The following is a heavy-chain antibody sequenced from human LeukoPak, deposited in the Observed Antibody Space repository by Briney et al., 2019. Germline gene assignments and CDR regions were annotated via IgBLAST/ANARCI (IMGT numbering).Heavy chain of an antibody. CDR2: IYHSGST. CDR1: GYSISSGYY. CDR3: ASSLGTEYWYFDL. J-gene: IGHJ2*01. Sequence: SETLSLTCTVSGYSISSGYYWGWIRQPPGKGLEWIGSIYHSGSTYYNPSLRSRVTISVDTSKNQFSLKLSSVTAADTAVYYCASSLGTEYWYFDLWGRGTLVTVSS. V-gene: IGHV4-38-2*02.